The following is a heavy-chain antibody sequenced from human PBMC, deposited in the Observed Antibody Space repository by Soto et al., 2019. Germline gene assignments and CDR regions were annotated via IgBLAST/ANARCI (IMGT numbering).Heavy chain of an antibody. V-gene: IGHV1-69*01. CDR3: ARGQYYSSGSAATSYFYFGIDV. D-gene: IGHD3-10*01. CDR2: IIPVFGNT. CDR1: GRSFSSDG. J-gene: IGHJ6*02. Sequence: QLQLEQSGPEVKKPGSSVKVSCKASGRSFSSDGVSWVRQAPGQGLEWMGGIIPVFGNTKYVQRFQGRLTITEDQSTSTVYMEMSILSSEDTAVYFCARGQYYSSGSAATSYFYFGIDVWGQGTTVIVSS.